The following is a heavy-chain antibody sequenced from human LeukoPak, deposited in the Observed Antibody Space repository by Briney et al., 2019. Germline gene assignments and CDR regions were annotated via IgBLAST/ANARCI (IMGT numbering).Heavy chain of an antibody. D-gene: IGHD3-10*01. J-gene: IGHJ6*02. V-gene: IGHV1-2*02. CDR2: INPNSGGT. Sequence: GASVKVSCKASGYTFIGYYIHWVRQAPGQGLEWMGWINPNSGGTNYAQKFQGRVTMTRDTSISTAYMELSRLRSDDTAVYYCARDPNVWFGELLGYYYGMDVWGQGTTVTVSS. CDR1: GYTFIGYY. CDR3: ARDPNVWFGELLGYYYGMDV.